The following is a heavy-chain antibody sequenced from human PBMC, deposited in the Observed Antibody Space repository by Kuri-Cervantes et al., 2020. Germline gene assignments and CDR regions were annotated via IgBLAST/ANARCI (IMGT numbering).Heavy chain of an antibody. Sequence: SVKVSCKASGGTFSSYAISWVRQAPGQGLEWMGGIIPIFGTANYAQKFQGRVTITADKSTSTAYMELSSLRSEDTAVYYCARDSDYYGSGSYYPFGYYYYYMDVWGKGTTVTVSS. J-gene: IGHJ6*03. CDR3: ARDSDYYGSGSYYPFGYYYYYMDV. CDR2: IIPIFGTA. CDR1: GGTFSSYA. V-gene: IGHV1-69*06. D-gene: IGHD3-10*01.